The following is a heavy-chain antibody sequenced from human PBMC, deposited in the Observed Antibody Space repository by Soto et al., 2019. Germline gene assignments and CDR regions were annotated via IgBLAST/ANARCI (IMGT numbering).Heavy chain of an antibody. CDR2: ISGSGATT. CDR3: AKGSRGYTGYVFEY. D-gene: IGHD5-12*01. J-gene: IGHJ4*02. V-gene: IGHV3-23*01. Sequence: GGSLRLSCATSGFSFGGYAMSWVRQAPGKGLDWVSSISGSGATTYYTNSVKGRFTISRDNSKNTVYLQMNSLRAEDTAVYYCAKGSRGYTGYVFEYWGQGALVTVSS. CDR1: GFSFGGYA.